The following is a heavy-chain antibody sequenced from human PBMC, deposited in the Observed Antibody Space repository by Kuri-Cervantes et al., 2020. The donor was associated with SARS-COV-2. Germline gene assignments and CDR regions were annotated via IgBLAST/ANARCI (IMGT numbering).Heavy chain of an antibody. J-gene: IGHJ2*01. CDR1: GFTFSSYA. CDR2: ISGNGGST. D-gene: IGHD3-10*01. CDR3: AKFPVLVVRSLSWYFDL. Sequence: GGSLRLSCAASGFTFSSYAMSWVRQAPGKGLEWVSAISGNGGSTYYADSVKGRFTISRDDSKNTLYLQMNSLRDDDTALYYCAKFPVLVVRSLSWYFDLWGRGTLVTVSS. V-gene: IGHV3-23*01.